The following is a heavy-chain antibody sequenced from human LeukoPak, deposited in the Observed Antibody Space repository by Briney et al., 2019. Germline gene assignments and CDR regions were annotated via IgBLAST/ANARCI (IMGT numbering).Heavy chain of an antibody. Sequence: VASVKVSCRTSGYTFSDYYLHWVRQAPGQGLEWMAWINPYSGGTNFAPKFQGRVTMTRDSSISKTYMELTSLKSDDTAVYYCARGIRVTTPGSVSRFFRHWGQGTLVTVSS. J-gene: IGHJ1*01. CDR2: INPYSGGT. CDR1: GYTFSDYY. D-gene: IGHD2-8*02. CDR3: ARGIRVTTPGSVSRFFRH. V-gene: IGHV1-2*02.